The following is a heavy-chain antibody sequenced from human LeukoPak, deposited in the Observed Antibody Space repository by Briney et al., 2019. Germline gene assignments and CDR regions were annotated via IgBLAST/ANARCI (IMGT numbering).Heavy chain of an antibody. V-gene: IGHV6-1*01. CDR2: TYYRSKWSN. D-gene: IGHD6-19*01. Sequence: SQTLPVTCAISGDSVSSNSAAWNWIRQSPSRGLEWLGRTYYRSKWSNDYALSVKNRITINPDTSKNQFCLQLNSVSPEDTAVYYCARDSYSSGYYRFDYWGQGSLPTVPS. CDR3: ARDSYSSGYYRFDY. CDR1: GDSVSSNSAA. J-gene: IGHJ4*01.